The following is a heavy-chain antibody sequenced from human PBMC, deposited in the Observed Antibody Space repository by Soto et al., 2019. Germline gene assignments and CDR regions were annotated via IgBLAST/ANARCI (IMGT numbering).Heavy chain of an antibody. D-gene: IGHD3-9*01. Sequence: QDHLVHSGGEVKKPGASAKVSCKASGYTFKNYGINWVRQAPGRGLEWVAWISAYHGDTSYAQHLQGRVTVTTETLTNTAYMELRSLRPDDTAVYFCVLGGLETGYYRDMDYWGQGTLVSVSS. J-gene: IGHJ4*02. V-gene: IGHV1-18*04. CDR3: VLGGLETGYYRDMDY. CDR2: ISAYHGDT. CDR1: GYTFKNYG.